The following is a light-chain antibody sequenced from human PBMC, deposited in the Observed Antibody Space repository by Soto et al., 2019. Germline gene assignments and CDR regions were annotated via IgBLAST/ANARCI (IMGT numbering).Light chain of an antibody. Sequence: SYELTQPPSVSVAPGKTARITCGGNKIGSKSVHWYQQKPGQAPVLVIYYDSDRPSGIPERFPGSNSGNTATLTISRVEAGDEADYYCQVWDSSSDHVVFGGGTKLTVL. CDR2: YDS. CDR1: KIGSKS. CDR3: QVWDSSSDHVV. J-gene: IGLJ2*01. V-gene: IGLV3-21*04.